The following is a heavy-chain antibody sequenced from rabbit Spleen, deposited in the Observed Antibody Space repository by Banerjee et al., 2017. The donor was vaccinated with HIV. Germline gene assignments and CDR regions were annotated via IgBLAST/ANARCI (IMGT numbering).Heavy chain of an antibody. CDR1: GFSFSSRYY. D-gene: IGHD5-1*01. V-gene: IGHV1S40*01. J-gene: IGHJ4*01. CDR3: ARAGEGGDGYLNL. Sequence: QSLEESGGGLVQPEGSLTLTCTASGFSFSSRYYMCWVRQAPGKGLEWIGCIGSGSTGNTYYASWAKGRFTISKTSSTTVTLQMTSLPVADTATYFCARAGEGGDGYLNLWGPGTLVTVS. CDR2: IGSGSTGNT.